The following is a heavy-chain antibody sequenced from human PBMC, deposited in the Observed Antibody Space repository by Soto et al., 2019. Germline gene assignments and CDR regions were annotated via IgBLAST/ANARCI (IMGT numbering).Heavy chain of an antibody. CDR1: GYTFTGYY. D-gene: IGHD3-22*01. CDR2: INPNSGGT. Sequence: ASVKVSCKASGYTFTGYYMHWVRQAPGQGLEWMGWINPNSGGTNYAQKFQGWVTMTRDTPISTAYMELSRLRSDDTAVYYCATTRAYYYDTSGPDAFDIRGQGTMVTVSS. J-gene: IGHJ3*02. CDR3: ATTRAYYYDTSGPDAFDI. V-gene: IGHV1-2*04.